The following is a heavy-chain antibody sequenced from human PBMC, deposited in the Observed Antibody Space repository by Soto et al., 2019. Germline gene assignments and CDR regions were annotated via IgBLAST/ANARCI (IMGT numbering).Heavy chain of an antibody. CDR3: ARASCGGDCYYFDY. CDR2: IWYDGSNK. J-gene: IGHJ4*02. V-gene: IGHV3-33*01. D-gene: IGHD2-21*02. CDR1: GFTFSSYG. Sequence: GGSLRLSCAASGFTFSSYGMHWVRQAPGKGLEWVAVIWYDGSNKYYADSVKDRFTISRDNSKNTLYLQMNSLRAEDTAVYYCARASCGGDCYYFDYWGQGTLVTVSS.